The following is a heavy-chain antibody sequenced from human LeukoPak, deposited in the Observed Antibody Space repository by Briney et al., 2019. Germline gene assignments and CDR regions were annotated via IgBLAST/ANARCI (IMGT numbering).Heavy chain of an antibody. CDR1: GGSISSGGYS. V-gene: IGHV4-31*03. J-gene: IGHJ4*02. CDR3: ARGPDTHNFGS. Sequence: SETLSLTCTVSGGSISSGGYSWSWIRQHPGQGLEWIGYIYNSGGTYYNPSLKSRVTISVDTSKNQFSLKLSSVTAADTAVYYCARGPDTHNFGSWGRGILVTVSS. CDR2: IYNSGGT. D-gene: IGHD2-15*01.